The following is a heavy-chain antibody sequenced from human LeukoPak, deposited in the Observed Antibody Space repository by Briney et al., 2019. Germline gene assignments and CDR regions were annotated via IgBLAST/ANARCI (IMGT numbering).Heavy chain of an antibody. D-gene: IGHD2-15*01. CDR1: GFTFSSYA. CDR2: ISGSGGST. J-gene: IGHJ6*02. V-gene: IGHV3-23*01. CDR3: AKDPGVAALYYYYGMDV. Sequence: QPGESLRLSCAASGFTFSSYAMSWVRQAPGKGLEWVSAISGSGGSTYYADSVKGRFTISRDNSKNTLYLQMNSLRAEDTAVYYCAKDPGVAALYYYYGMDVWGQGTTVTVSS.